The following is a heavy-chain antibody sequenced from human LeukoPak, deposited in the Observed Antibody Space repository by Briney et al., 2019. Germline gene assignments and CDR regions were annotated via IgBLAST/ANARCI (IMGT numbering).Heavy chain of an antibody. Sequence: GGSLRLSCAASGFTFSGYWMSWVRQAPGKGLEWVANIKQDGSEKYYVDSVKGRFTISRDNAKNSLYLQMNSLRAEDTAVYYCARAVSSGYDPFDYWGQGTLVTVSS. CDR1: GFTFSGYW. V-gene: IGHV3-7*03. D-gene: IGHD3-22*01. J-gene: IGHJ4*02. CDR2: IKQDGSEK. CDR3: ARAVSSGYDPFDY.